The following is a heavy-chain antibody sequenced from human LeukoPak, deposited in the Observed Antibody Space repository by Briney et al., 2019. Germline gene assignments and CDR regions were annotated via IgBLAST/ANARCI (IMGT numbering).Heavy chain of an antibody. V-gene: IGHV3-23*01. Sequence: GSLRLSCTVSGFTFSSYAMSWVRQAPGKGLEWVSAIRGSGGSTYYADSVKSRFTISRDNSKNTLFLQMSSLRAEDTTVYYCAKDGYSSGWFVVYWGRGTLVTVSS. D-gene: IGHD6-19*01. J-gene: IGHJ4*02. CDR1: GFTFSSYA. CDR3: AKDGYSSGWFVVY. CDR2: IRGSGGST.